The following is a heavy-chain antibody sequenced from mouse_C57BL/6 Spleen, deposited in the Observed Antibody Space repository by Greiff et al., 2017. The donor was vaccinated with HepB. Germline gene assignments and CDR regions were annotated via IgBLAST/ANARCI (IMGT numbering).Heavy chain of an antibody. Sequence: VQLKESGPGLAKPSQPLSLTCSVTGYSITSDYWNWIRKFPGNKLEYMGYISYSGSTYYNPSLKSRISITRDTSKNQYYLQLNSVTTEDTATYYGARGYDGYPAWFAYWGQGTLVTVSA. V-gene: IGHV3-8*01. J-gene: IGHJ3*01. CDR2: ISYSGST. CDR1: GYSITSDY. CDR3: ARGYDGYPAWFAY. D-gene: IGHD2-3*01.